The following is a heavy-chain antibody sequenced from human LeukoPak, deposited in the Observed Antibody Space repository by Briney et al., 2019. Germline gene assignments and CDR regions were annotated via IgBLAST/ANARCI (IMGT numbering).Heavy chain of an antibody. CDR1: GFTFSSYG. CDR2: IWFDGSNK. Sequence: GRSLRLSCAASGFTFSSYGMHWVRQAPGKGLQWVAVIWFDGSNKYYVDSVKGRFTISRDNSENTLYLQMNSLRAEDTAVYYCARGPGDDSSGYSVEYFQHWGQGTLVTVSP. D-gene: IGHD3-22*01. J-gene: IGHJ1*01. CDR3: ARGPGDDSSGYSVEYFQH. V-gene: IGHV3-33*01.